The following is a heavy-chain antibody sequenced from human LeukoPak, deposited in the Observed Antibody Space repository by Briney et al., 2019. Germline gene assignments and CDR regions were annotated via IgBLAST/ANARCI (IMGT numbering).Heavy chain of an antibody. CDR1: GFTFSSYV. V-gene: IGHV3-30*04. Sequence: GGSLRLSCAASGFTFSSYVMHWVRQAPGKGLEWVAVISYDGSNKYYADSVKGRFTISRDNSKNTLYLQMNSLRAEDTAVYYCARDREQQLGYYFDYWGQGTLVTVSS. D-gene: IGHD6-13*01. CDR2: ISYDGSNK. CDR3: ARDREQQLGYYFDY. J-gene: IGHJ4*02.